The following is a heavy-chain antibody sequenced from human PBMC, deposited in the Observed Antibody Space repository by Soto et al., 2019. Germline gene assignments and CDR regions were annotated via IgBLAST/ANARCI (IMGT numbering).Heavy chain of an antibody. CDR1: GFTFSSYE. Sequence: GGSLRLSCAASGFTFSSYEMNWVRQAPGKGLEWVSYISSSGSTIYYADSVKGRFTISRDNAKNSLYLQINSLRAEDTAVYYCARDSNYPHYYDSSGYRFSDAFDIWGQGTMVTVSS. V-gene: IGHV3-48*03. J-gene: IGHJ3*02. CDR2: ISSSGSTI. CDR3: ARDSNYPHYYDSSGYRFSDAFDI. D-gene: IGHD3-22*01.